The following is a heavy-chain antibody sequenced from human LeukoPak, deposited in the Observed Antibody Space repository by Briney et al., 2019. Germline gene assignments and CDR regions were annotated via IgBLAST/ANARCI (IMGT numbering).Heavy chain of an antibody. CDR1: GFTFSDYY. Sequence: PGGSLRLSCAASGFTFSDYYMSWIRQAPGKGLEWVSYISSSGSTIYYADSVKGRFTISRDNAKNSLYLQMNSLRAEDTAVYYCAQGYSYGYYYFDYWGQGTLVTVSS. CDR2: ISSSGSTI. D-gene: IGHD5-18*01. V-gene: IGHV3-11*04. J-gene: IGHJ4*02. CDR3: AQGYSYGYYYFDY.